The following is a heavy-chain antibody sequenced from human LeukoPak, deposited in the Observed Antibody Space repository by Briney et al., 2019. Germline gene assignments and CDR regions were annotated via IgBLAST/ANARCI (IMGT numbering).Heavy chain of an antibody. CDR1: GFTFSGYW. CDR2: IKHDGSEK. J-gene: IGHJ4*02. V-gene: IGHV3-7*01. Sequence: GGSLRLSCAASGFTFSGYWMTWVRQAPGKGLEWVANIKHDGSEKYYVDSVKGRFTISRDNAKNSLYLQMNSLRAEDTAVYYCARDPVVTAKCWGQGTLVTVSS. D-gene: IGHD2-21*02. CDR3: ARDPVVTAKC.